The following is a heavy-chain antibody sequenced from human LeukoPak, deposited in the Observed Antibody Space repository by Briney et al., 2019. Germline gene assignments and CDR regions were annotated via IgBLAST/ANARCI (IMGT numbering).Heavy chain of an antibody. D-gene: IGHD3-10*01. CDR1: GFTFSSYW. CDR2: IKQDGSEK. J-gene: IGHJ4*02. V-gene: IGHV3-7*03. Sequence: GGSLRLSCAASGFTFSSYWMSWVRQAPGKGLEWVANIKQDGSEKYYVDSVKGRFTISIDNAKNSLYLQMNSLRAEDTAVYYCARGRRHYGSGSYPVDYWGQGTLVTVSS. CDR3: ARGRRHYGSGSYPVDY.